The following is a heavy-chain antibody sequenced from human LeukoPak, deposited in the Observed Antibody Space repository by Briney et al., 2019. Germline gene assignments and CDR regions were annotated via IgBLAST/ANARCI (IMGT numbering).Heavy chain of an antibody. CDR1: GGSISSSSYY. Sequence: SETLSLTCTVSGGSISSSSYYWGWIRQPPGKGLEWIGSIYYSGSTNYNPSLKSRVTISVDKSKNQFSLKLSSVTAADTAVYYCAREADLVSGRGPFDYWGQGTLVTVSS. V-gene: IGHV4-39*07. CDR2: IYYSGST. D-gene: IGHD3-16*01. CDR3: AREADLVSGRGPFDY. J-gene: IGHJ4*02.